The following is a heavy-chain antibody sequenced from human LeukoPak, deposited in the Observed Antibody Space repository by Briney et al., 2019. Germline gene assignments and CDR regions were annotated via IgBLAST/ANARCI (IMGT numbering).Heavy chain of an antibody. J-gene: IGHJ4*02. Sequence: PSQTLCLTCTVSGGSISSGGFHWSWIRQPAGKGLEWIGRFFTSGSTNYNPSLKSRATISVDTSKNQFSLRLSSVTAADTAVYYCARGAMVRALADWGQGTLVTVSS. D-gene: IGHD3-10*01. V-gene: IGHV4-61*02. CDR2: FFTSGST. CDR3: ARGAMVRALAD. CDR1: GGSISSGGFH.